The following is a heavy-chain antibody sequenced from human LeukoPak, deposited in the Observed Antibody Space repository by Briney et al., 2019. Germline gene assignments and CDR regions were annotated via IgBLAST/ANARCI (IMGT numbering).Heavy chain of an antibody. CDR2: VDPEDGET. CDR3: ARDSKAGTRPDY. CDR1: GYTFTDYY. V-gene: IGHV1-69-2*01. J-gene: IGHJ4*02. Sequence: ATVKISCKVSGYTFTDYYMHWVQQAPGKGLEWMGLVDPEDGETIYAEKFQGRVTITADTSTDTAYMELSSLRSEDTAVYYCARDSKAGTRPDYWGQGTLVIVSS.